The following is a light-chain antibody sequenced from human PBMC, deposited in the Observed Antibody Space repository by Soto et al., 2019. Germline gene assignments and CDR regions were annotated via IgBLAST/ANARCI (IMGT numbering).Light chain of an antibody. CDR3: CSYAGSDALV. V-gene: IGLV1-44*01. CDR1: NSNIASNT. Sequence: QSALTQPPSASETPGQTVPISCSGSNSNIASNTVNWYPHLPGTAPKLLIYYNNQRPSGAPDRFSGSKSGTSASLAISGLQADDEATYYCCSYAGSDALVFGSGTKVTVL. CDR2: YNN. J-gene: IGLJ1*01.